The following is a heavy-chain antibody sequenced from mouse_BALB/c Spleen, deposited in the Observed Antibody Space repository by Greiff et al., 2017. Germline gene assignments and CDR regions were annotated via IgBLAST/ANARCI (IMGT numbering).Heavy chain of an antibody. J-gene: IGHJ3*01. D-gene: IGHD2-4*01. Sequence: EVKVEESGGGLVKPGGSLKLSCAASGFTFSSYAMSWVRQTPEKRLEWVATISSGGSYTYYPDSVKGRFTISRDNAKNTLYLQMSSLRSEDTAMYYCARRGYDYDGAWFAYWGQGTLVTVSA. V-gene: IGHV5-9-3*01. CDR3: ARRGYDYDGAWFAY. CDR2: ISSGGSYT. CDR1: GFTFSSYA.